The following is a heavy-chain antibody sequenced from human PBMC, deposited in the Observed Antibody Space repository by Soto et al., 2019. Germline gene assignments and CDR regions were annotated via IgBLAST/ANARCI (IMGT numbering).Heavy chain of an antibody. D-gene: IGHD3-22*01. Sequence: LRLSCAASGFTFSNAWMNWVRQAPGKGLEWVGRIKSKTDGGTTDYAAPVKGRFTISRDDSKNTLYLQMNSLKTEDTAVYYCTTDSGDYYDSSGYYLFDYWGQGTLVTVSS. J-gene: IGHJ4*02. CDR1: GFTFSNAW. CDR2: IKSKTDGGTT. CDR3: TTDSGDYYDSSGYYLFDY. V-gene: IGHV3-15*07.